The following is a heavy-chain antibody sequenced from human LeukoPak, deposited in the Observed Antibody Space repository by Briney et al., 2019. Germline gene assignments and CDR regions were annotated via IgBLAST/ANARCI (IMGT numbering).Heavy chain of an antibody. CDR3: VRESVYGSRSYYSY. D-gene: IGHD3-10*01. CDR1: GFTFSSYW. CDR2: IKQDGSEK. Sequence: GGSLRFSCAASGFTFSSYWMSWVRQAPGKGLEWVANIKQDGSEKFYVDSVKGRFTISRDNAKSSLYLQMNSLRAEDTAVYFCVRESVYGSRSYYSYWGQGTLVTVSS. J-gene: IGHJ4*02. V-gene: IGHV3-7*04.